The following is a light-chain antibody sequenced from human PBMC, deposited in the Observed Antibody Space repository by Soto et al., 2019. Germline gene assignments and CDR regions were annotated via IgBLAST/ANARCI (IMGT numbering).Light chain of an antibody. CDR3: QQYNAFAT. Sequence: DIQMTQSPPTLSASVGDRVTITCRAGQSINRWLAWYQQKPGRAPKLLIYDVSTLQSGVPSRLSGSGSETELCLTISSLQPDDFATYYCQQYNAFATVGQGT. V-gene: IGKV1-5*01. J-gene: IGKJ2*01. CDR1: QSINRW. CDR2: DVS.